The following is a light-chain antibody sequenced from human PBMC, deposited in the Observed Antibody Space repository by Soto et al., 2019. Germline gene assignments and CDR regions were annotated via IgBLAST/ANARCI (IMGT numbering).Light chain of an antibody. CDR2: EKY. J-gene: IGKJ4*01. Sequence: IVLTQSPDTLSLSPGVGATLSCSASQCAASYLAWYQQKPGHAPRLLLYEKYNRATGIPARFSGSGSGTDFTLTISSLEDEDFSVYYCQRRSDSLAFGGGTKVEIK. V-gene: IGKV3-11*01. CDR3: QRRSDSLA. CDR1: QCAASY.